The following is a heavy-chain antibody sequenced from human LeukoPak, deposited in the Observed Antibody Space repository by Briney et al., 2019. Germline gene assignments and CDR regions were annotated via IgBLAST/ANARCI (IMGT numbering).Heavy chain of an antibody. CDR2: ISGSGGST. Sequence: GGSLTLSCAASGFTFSSYAMSWVRQAPGKGLEWVSAISGSGGSTYYADSVKGRLTISRDNSKNTLYLQMNSLRAEDTAVYYCAKDHYYDSSGSGIYWGQGTLVTVSS. D-gene: IGHD3-22*01. V-gene: IGHV3-23*01. CDR1: GFTFSSYA. CDR3: AKDHYYDSSGSGIY. J-gene: IGHJ4*02.